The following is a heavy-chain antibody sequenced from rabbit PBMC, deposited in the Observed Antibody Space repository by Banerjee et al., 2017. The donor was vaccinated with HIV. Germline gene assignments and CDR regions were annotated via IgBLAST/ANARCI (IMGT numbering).Heavy chain of an antibody. Sequence: QEQLVESGGGLVQPGGSLKLSCKASGFDFSTYGVNWVRQAPGKGLEWIGYITYGGSAYYAGGVNGRFTISRHNAQNTLYLQLNSLTAADTATYFCVRGSISGTDYNLWGQGTLVTVS. CDR3: VRGSISGTDYNL. CDR1: GFDFSTYG. D-gene: IGHD1-1*01. CDR2: ITYGGSA. V-gene: IGHV1S47*01. J-gene: IGHJ3*01.